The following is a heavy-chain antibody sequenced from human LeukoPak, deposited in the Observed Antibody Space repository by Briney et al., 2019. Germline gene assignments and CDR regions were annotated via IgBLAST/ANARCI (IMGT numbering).Heavy chain of an antibody. Sequence: QSWGSLRLSCTASGFPFIEYSMNWVRQAPGKGLEWISYIGIDSGNTKYADSVRGRFTISADKAKNSLYPQMNSLRVEDTAVYYCARDHNYAFDNWGQGTLVSVAS. CDR2: IGIDSGNT. CDR3: ARDHNYAFDN. J-gene: IGHJ4*02. CDR1: GFPFIEYS. V-gene: IGHV3-48*01. D-gene: IGHD1-1*01.